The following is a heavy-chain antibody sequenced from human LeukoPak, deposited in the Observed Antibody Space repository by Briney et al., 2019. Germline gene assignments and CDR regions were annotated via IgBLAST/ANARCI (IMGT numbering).Heavy chain of an antibody. CDR1: GGSISSYY. D-gene: IGHD3-3*01. CDR2: IYYSGST. CDR3: ARTHYDFWSGYPFDY. Sequence: SETLSLTCTVSGGSISSYYWSWIRQPPGKGLKWIGYIYYSGSTNDNPSLKSRVTISVDTSKNQFSLKLSSVTAADTAVYYCARTHYDFWSGYPFDYWGQGTLVTVSS. V-gene: IGHV4-59*01. J-gene: IGHJ4*02.